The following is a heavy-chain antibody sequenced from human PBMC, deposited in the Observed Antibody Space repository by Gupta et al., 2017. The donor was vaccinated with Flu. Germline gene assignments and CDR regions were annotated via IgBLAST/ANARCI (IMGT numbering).Heavy chain of an antibody. CDR3: ARVKPPTTSRADLGD. J-gene: IGHJ4*02. Sequence: EVQLVESGGGLVKPGGSLRLSCAASGFTFSSYSMNWVRQAPGKGLEWVSSISSSSSYIYYEDSGKGRFTISRDNAKNSLYLQMNSLRAEDTAVYYCARVKPPTTSRADLGDGGQGTLVTVSS. D-gene: IGHD1-26*01. CDR2: ISSSSSYI. CDR1: GFTFSSYS. V-gene: IGHV3-21*01.